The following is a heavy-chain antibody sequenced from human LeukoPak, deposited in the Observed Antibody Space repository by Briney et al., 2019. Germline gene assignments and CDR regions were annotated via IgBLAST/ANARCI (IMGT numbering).Heavy chain of an antibody. D-gene: IGHD3-10*01. Sequence: ASVKVSCKASGYTFTSYAMNWVRQAPGQGLEWMGWININTGNPTYAQGFTGRYVFSLDTSVSTAYLQISSLKAEDTAMYYCARVGFPTYYYYMDVWGKGTTVTVSS. CDR1: GYTFTSYA. J-gene: IGHJ6*03. CDR3: ARVGFPTYYYYMDV. V-gene: IGHV7-4-1*02. CDR2: ININTGNP.